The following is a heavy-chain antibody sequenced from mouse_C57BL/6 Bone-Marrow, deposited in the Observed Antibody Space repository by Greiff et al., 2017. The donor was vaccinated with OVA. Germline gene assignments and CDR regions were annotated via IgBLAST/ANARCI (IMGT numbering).Heavy chain of an antibody. V-gene: IGHV1-81*01. CDR2: IYPRSGNT. D-gene: IGHD1-1*01. J-gene: IGHJ2*01. Sequence: VNVVESGAELARPGASVKLSCKASGYTFTSYGISWVKQRTGKGLEWIGEIYPRSGNTYYNEKFKGKATLTADKSSSTAYMELRSLTSEDSAVYFCAREVYGSSYFDYWGQGTTLTVSS. CDR1: GYTFTSYG. CDR3: AREVYGSSYFDY.